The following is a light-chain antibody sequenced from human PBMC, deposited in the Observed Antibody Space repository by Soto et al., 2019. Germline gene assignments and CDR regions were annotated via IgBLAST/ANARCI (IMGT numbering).Light chain of an antibody. CDR2: DAS. V-gene: IGKV1-5*01. CDR1: QTISAW. Sequence: DIPGTQSPPTLSASVGDIVTITCRASQTISAWMAWYQQKPGKAPKLLVYDASTLQSSVASRFSGSGSGTELTRIISGLQHDDSATYYYQQYTNTNNPLMFGEGTKVEI. CDR3: QQYTNTNNPLM. J-gene: IGKJ1*01.